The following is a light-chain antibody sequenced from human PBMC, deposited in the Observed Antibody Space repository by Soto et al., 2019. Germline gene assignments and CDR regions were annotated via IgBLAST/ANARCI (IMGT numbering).Light chain of an antibody. CDR3: QHYNSYSEA. Sequence: DIQMTQSPSTLSGSVGDRVTITCRASQTICSWLAWYQQKPGKAPKLLIYKASTLKSGVPSRFSGSGSGTEFTLTISSLQPDDFATYYCQHYNSYSEAFGHGTKVELK. V-gene: IGKV1-5*03. J-gene: IGKJ1*01. CDR1: QTICSW. CDR2: KAS.